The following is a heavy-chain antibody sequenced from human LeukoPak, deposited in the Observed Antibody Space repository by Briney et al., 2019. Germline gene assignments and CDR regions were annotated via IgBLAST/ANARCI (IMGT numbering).Heavy chain of an antibody. CDR1: AASITNNSYY. Sequence: SETLSLTHSLSAASITNNSYYSAWIRQPPGNGLAWIGIIYYNWNTYYNSSPKSRVTISVDASKNQFSLRLSSVTAADTAVYYCARGSSWYDYYFVYWGQGTLVTVSS. D-gene: IGHD6-13*01. V-gene: IGHV4-39*07. J-gene: IGHJ4*02. CDR2: IYYNWNT. CDR3: ARGSSWYDYYFVY.